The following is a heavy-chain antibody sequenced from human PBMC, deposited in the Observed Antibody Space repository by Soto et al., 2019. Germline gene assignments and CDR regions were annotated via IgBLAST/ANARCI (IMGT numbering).Heavy chain of an antibody. J-gene: IGHJ4*02. D-gene: IGHD3-9*01. Sequence: ASVKVSCKASGYTFTRYYMHWVRQAPGQGLEWMGWINPNSGGTNYAQKFQGWVTMTRDTSISTAYMELSRLRSDDTAVYYCARGPYYDILPNSPYFDYWGQGTLVTAPQ. CDR3: ARGPYYDILPNSPYFDY. V-gene: IGHV1-2*04. CDR1: GYTFTRYY. CDR2: INPNSGGT.